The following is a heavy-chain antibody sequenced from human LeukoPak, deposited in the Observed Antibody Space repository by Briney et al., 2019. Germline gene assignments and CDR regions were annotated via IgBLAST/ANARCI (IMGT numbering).Heavy chain of an antibody. V-gene: IGHV1-2*02. CDR3: ARDQGHGGNSWDY. Sequence: ASVKVSFKVSGYTFTVYYMHWVRQAPGQGLEWLGWINPNSGGTNYAQNFQGRATMTRDTSIGTAYMELSRLRSDDTAVYYCARDQGHGGNSWDYWGQGTLVTVSS. CDR1: GYTFTVYY. CDR2: INPNSGGT. D-gene: IGHD4-23*01. J-gene: IGHJ4*02.